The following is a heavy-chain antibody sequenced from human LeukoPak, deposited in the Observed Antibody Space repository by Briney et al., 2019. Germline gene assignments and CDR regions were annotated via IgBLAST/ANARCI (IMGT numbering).Heavy chain of an antibody. CDR3: ARGTYFDTQLDI. CDR1: GFTFSSYA. CDR2: ISSNGGST. D-gene: IGHD2-2*01. J-gene: IGHJ3*02. Sequence: GGSLRLSCAASGFTFSSYAMHWVRQAPGKGLEYVSAISSNGGSTYYANSVKGRFTISRDNSKNTLYLQMGSLRAEDMAVYYCARGTYFDTQLDIWGQGTTVTVSS. V-gene: IGHV3-64*01.